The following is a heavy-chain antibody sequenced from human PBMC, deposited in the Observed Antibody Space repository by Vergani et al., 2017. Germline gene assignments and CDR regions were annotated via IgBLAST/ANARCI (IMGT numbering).Heavy chain of an antibody. CDR2: ISSSSSTI. CDR3: ARDSAIFGVAPPADNGMDV. CDR1: GFTFSSYS. D-gene: IGHD3-3*01. J-gene: IGHJ6*02. V-gene: IGHV3-48*01. Sequence: EVQLEESGGGLVQPGGSLRLSCAASGFTFSSYSMNWVRQAPGKGLEWVSYISSSSSTIYYADSVKGRFTISRDNSKNTLYLQMNSLRAEDTAVYYCARDSAIFGVAPPADNGMDVWGQGTTVTVSS.